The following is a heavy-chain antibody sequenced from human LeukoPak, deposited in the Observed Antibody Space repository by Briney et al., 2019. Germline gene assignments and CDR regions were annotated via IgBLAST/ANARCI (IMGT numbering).Heavy chain of an antibody. V-gene: IGHV3-7*01. CDR3: ARLWYYDLMTASYHLTLDY. CDR2: IKQDGSEK. J-gene: IGHJ4*02. CDR1: GFTFSNYW. Sequence: PGGSLRLSCAASGFTFSNYWMSWVRQAPGKGLEWVANIKQDGSEKFYVDSVKGRFTISRDNAKNSLYLQMNSLRVEDTAVYYCARLWYYDLMTASYHLTLDYWGQGTLVTVSS. D-gene: IGHD3-9*01.